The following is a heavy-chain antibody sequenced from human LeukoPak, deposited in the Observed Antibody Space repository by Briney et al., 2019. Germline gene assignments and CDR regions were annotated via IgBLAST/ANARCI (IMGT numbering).Heavy chain of an antibody. CDR1: GFTFSSYS. CDR3: ARDELITMVRGVMVY. Sequence: GGSLRLSCAASGFTFSSYSMNWVRQAPGKGLEWVSSISSSSSYIYYADSVKGRFTISRDNAKNSLYLQMNSLRAEDTAVYYCARDELITMVRGVMVYWGQGTLVTVSS. V-gene: IGHV3-21*01. J-gene: IGHJ4*02. D-gene: IGHD3-10*01. CDR2: ISSSSSYI.